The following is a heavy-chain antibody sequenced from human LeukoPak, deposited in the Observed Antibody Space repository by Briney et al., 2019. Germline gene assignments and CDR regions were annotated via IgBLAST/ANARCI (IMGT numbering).Heavy chain of an antibody. CDR2: ITASGDST. Sequence: GGSLRLSCAASGFTFSSNAMTWVRQAPGKGLECASAITASGDSTYYADSVRGRFTISRDNSKNTLFLQMNILRAEDTAVYFCAKAYGTNGYFQLPIDFWGQGTLVTVSS. V-gene: IGHV3-23*01. CDR1: GFTFSSNA. CDR3: AKAYGTNGYFQLPIDF. J-gene: IGHJ4*02. D-gene: IGHD2-8*01.